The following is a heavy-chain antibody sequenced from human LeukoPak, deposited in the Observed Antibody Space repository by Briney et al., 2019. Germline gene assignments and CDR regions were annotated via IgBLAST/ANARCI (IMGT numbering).Heavy chain of an antibody. CDR3: ARGWGFYYFDS. CDR2: FTSSSSSI. Sequence: GGSLRLSXAASGFTFSSYTMSWVRQAPGKGLEWVSSFTSSSSSIYYADSVKGRFTISRDNAKNSLYLQLNSLRAEDTAVYYCARGWGFYYFDSWGQGTLVTVSS. CDR1: GFTFSSYT. D-gene: IGHD1-26*01. J-gene: IGHJ4*02. V-gene: IGHV3-21*01.